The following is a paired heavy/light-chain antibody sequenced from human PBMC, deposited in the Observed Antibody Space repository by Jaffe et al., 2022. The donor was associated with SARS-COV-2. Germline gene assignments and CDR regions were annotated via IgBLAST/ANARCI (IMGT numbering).Light chain of an antibody. CDR3: ASWDDSLNGRV. CDR2: STN. CDR1: NSNIGDNP. J-gene: IGLJ2*01. V-gene: IGLV1-44*01. Sequence: QSVLTQPPSASGTPGQRVTISCSGGNSNIGDNPVNWYHQVPGTAPKLLIYSTNQRPSGVPDRFSGSKSGTSASLAISGLQSEDEADYYCASWDDSLNGRVFGGGTKLTVL.
Heavy chain of an antibody. V-gene: IGHV1-18*01. CDR1: GYYTYG. CDR3: ARDLIKDTRGLAY. J-gene: IGHJ4*02. CDR2: VSDYDGHT. D-gene: IGHD3-10*01. Sequence: QVHLVQSGAEVKKPGTSVKVSCKTSGYYTYGITWVRQAPGQGLEWMGWVSDYDGHTNYAQKFQGRVTMTTETATSTAYMELRSLRSDDTAIYYCARDLIKDTRGLAYWGQGTLVTVSS.